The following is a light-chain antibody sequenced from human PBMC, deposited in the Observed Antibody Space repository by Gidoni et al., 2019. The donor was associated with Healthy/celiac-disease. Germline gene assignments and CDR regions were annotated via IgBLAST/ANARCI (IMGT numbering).Light chain of an antibody. CDR2: DAS. CDR1: QSVSSY. Sequence: EIVLTQSPATLSLSPGERATLSCRASQSVSSYLAWYQQRPGQAPRLLISDASNRATGIPARFSGSGPGTDFTLTIRNLEPEDFAVYYCQQRSNWLFTFGGGTKVEIK. V-gene: IGKV3D-11*02. J-gene: IGKJ4*01. CDR3: QQRSNWLFT.